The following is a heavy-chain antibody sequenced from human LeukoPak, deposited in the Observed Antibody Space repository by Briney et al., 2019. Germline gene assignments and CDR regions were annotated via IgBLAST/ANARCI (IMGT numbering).Heavy chain of an antibody. Sequence: GGSLRLSCAASGFTFRSYAMSWVRQAPGKGLEWVSGINWNGGSTGYADSVKGRFTISRDNAKNSLYLQMNSLRAEDTALYYCARVHYDSSGYYLPPFDYWGQGTLVTVSS. CDR3: ARVHYDSSGYYLPPFDY. D-gene: IGHD3-22*01. CDR2: INWNGGST. V-gene: IGHV3-20*04. CDR1: GFTFRSYA. J-gene: IGHJ4*02.